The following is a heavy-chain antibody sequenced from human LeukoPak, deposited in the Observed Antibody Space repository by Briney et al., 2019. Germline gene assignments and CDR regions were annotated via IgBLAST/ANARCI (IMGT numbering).Heavy chain of an antibody. V-gene: IGHV3-74*01. CDR1: GLTFSSHW. CDR2: ITNDGSST. CDR3: AKDIVPVPATMDY. Sequence: PGGSLRLSCAASGLTFSSHWMHWVRQAPGKGLVWVSRITNDGSSTTYADSVKGRFTISRDNSKNTVYLQMNSLRAEDTAVYYCAKDIVPVPATMDYWGQGTLVTVSS. D-gene: IGHD2-2*01. J-gene: IGHJ4*02.